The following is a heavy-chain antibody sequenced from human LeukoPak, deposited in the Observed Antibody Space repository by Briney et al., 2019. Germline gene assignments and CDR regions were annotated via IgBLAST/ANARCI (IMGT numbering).Heavy chain of an antibody. CDR3: ARPDSSNWPIDH. Sequence: GGSLRLSCAASGFTFSSYAMHWVRQAPGKGLEWVAVISYDGSNKYYADSVKGRFTISRDNSKNTLYLQMNSLRAEDTAVYYCARPDSSNWPIDHWGQGTLVTVSS. D-gene: IGHD6-13*01. CDR2: ISYDGSNK. V-gene: IGHV3-30*04. J-gene: IGHJ4*02. CDR1: GFTFSSYA.